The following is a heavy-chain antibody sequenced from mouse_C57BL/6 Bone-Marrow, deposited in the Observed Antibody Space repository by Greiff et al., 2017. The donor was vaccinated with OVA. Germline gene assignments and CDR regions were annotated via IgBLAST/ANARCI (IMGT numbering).Heavy chain of an antibody. J-gene: IGHJ3*01. D-gene: IGHD4-1*01. CDR3: ARIGTGFAY. CDR2: IHPNSGST. V-gene: IGHV1-64*01. CDR1: GYTFTSYW. Sequence: QVQLQQPGAELVKPGASVKLSCKASGYTFTSYWMHWVKQRPGQGLEWIGMIHPNSGSTNYNEKFKSKATLTVDKSSSTAYVQLSSLTSEDSAVYYCARIGTGFAYWGQGTLVTVSA.